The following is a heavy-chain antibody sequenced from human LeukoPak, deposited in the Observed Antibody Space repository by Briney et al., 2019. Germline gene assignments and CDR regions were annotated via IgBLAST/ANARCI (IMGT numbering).Heavy chain of an antibody. Sequence: SETLSLTCAVYGGSFSGYYWSWIRQPPGKGLEWIGEIDHSGSTNYNPSLKSRVTISVDTSKNQFSLKLSSVTAADTAVYYCARAGVVVVTVKWYFDLWGRGTLVTVSS. CDR2: IDHSGST. J-gene: IGHJ2*01. V-gene: IGHV4-34*01. D-gene: IGHD2-21*02. CDR1: GGSFSGYY. CDR3: ARAGVVVVTVKWYFDL.